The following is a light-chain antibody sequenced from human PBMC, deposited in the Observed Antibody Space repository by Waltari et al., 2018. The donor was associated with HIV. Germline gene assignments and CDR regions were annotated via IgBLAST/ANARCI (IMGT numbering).Light chain of an antibody. J-gene: IGLJ3*02. V-gene: IGLV2-14*01. CDR2: DVS. Sequence: QPALTQPASVSGSPGQSITISCTGTSIAVGGYNSVSWYQQHPGKAPKLMIYDVSNRSSGVSNRFSGSKSGNTASLTISGLRAEDEADYYCSSYTSSSTWVFGGGTKLTVL. CDR3: SSYTSSSTWV. CDR1: SIAVGGYNS.